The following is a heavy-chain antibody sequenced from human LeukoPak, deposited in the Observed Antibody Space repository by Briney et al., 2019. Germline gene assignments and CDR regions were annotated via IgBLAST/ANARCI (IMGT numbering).Heavy chain of an antibody. CDR3: ARDISPPPYFDY. CDR2: ISSGSSYI. V-gene: IGHV3-21*01. CDR1: GLTFSSYS. J-gene: IGHJ4*02. Sequence: GGSLRLSCAASGLTFSSYSMNWVRQAPGKGLEWVSSISSGSSYIYYADSVKGRFTISRDNAKNSLYLQMNSLRAEDTAVYYCARDISPPPYFDYWGQGTLVTVSS.